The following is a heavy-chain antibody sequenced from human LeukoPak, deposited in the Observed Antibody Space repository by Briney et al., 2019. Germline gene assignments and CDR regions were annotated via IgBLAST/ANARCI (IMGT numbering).Heavy chain of an antibody. V-gene: IGHV4-59*01. CDR3: ARGVEGDSSALDAFDI. Sequence: RASETLSLTCTVSGGSISSYYWSWIRQPAGKGLEWIGYIYYSGSTNYNPSLKSRVTISVDTSKNQFSLKLSSVTAADTAVYYCARGVEGDSSALDAFDIWGQGTMVTVSS. J-gene: IGHJ3*02. CDR1: GGSISSYY. CDR2: IYYSGST. D-gene: IGHD3-22*01.